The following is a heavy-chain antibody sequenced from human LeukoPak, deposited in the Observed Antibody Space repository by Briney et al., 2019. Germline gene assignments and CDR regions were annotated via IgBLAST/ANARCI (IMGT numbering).Heavy chain of an antibody. CDR3: ALAPMTTVTSFDY. D-gene: IGHD4-17*01. Sequence: GGSLRLSCAASGFTFSSYEMKWVRQAPGKGLEWVSYISSSGSTIYYGDSVKGRFTISRGNDKNSLYLQMNSLRAEDTAVYYCALAPMTTVTSFDYWGQGTLVTVSS. J-gene: IGHJ4*02. CDR1: GFTFSSYE. CDR2: ISSSGSTI. V-gene: IGHV3-48*03.